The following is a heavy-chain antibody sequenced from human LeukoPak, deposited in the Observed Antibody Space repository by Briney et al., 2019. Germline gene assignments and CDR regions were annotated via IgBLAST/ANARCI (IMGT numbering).Heavy chain of an antibody. CDR1: GGSINNYY. J-gene: IGHJ4*02. Sequence: SETLSLTCTVSGGSINNYYWNWIRQPPGKGLEWIGYIYYSGSASYNPSLKSRVTISVDTSKSQFSLKLSSVTAADTAVYYCAREPYYDSSGYYYWGQGTLVTVSS. CDR2: IYYSGSA. D-gene: IGHD3-22*01. V-gene: IGHV4-59*12. CDR3: AREPYYDSSGYYY.